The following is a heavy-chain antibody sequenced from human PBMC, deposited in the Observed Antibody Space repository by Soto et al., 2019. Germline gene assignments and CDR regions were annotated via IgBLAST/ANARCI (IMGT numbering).Heavy chain of an antibody. V-gene: IGHV1-18*04. J-gene: IGHJ6*02. CDR1: GYSLPCYG. CDR2: ISDYHDKT. Sequence: SVNVSCMDSGYSLPCYGIGWVRQSPGEGLERMGWISDYHDKTNYAQKLQCRDTMNTDTSTNTAYKELSRQRSDDTAVYNCVRETYQGVLEWFCTSRQGLYYGMDVWGQGTPVTVSS. CDR3: VRETYQGVLEWFCTSRQGLYYGMDV. D-gene: IGHD3-3*01.